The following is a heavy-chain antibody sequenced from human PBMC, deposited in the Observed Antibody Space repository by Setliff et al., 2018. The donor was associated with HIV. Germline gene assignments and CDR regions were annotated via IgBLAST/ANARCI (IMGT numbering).Heavy chain of an antibody. CDR1: GYSISSGHY. CDR2: IYHSGTT. Sequence: SETLSLTCAVSGYSISSGHYWGWIRQPPGKGLEWIGSIYHSGTTYDNLSLKSRVTISGDTSKKQFSLKLSSVTAADTAVYYCARDRRSIFGVDTKNWFDPWGQGTLVTVSS. J-gene: IGHJ5*02. CDR3: ARDRRSIFGVDTKNWFDP. D-gene: IGHD3-3*01. V-gene: IGHV4-38-2*02.